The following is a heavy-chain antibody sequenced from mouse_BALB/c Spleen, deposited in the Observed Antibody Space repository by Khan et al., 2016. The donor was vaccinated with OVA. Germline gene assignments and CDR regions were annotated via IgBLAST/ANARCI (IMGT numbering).Heavy chain of an antibody. CDR1: GYSITSGYG. CDR3: ARTARIKY. D-gene: IGHD1-2*01. V-gene: IGHV3-2*02. J-gene: IGHJ2*01. CDR2: ISYSGST. Sequence: EVQLQESGPGLVKPSQSLSLTCTVAGYSITSGYGWNWIRQFPGNKLEWMGYISYSGSTNYNPSLKSRISITRDTSKNQFFLQLNSVTTEERATYSVARTARIKYWGQGTTLTVSS.